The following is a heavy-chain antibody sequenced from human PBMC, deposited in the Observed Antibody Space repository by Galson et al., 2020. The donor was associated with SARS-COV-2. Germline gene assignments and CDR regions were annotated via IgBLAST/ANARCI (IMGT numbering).Heavy chain of an antibody. Sequence: GESLKISCAASGFTFSNYSMHWVRQGPGKGLEWVSVISHDGSNKYYADSVKGRFTISRDNSKSTVYLQMNSLNAEDTAVYYCARHPRYYYGSGSYIDWGQGTLVTVSS. CDR1: GFTFSNYS. D-gene: IGHD3-10*01. V-gene: IGHV3-30-3*01. CDR3: ARHPRYYYGSGSYID. J-gene: IGHJ4*02. CDR2: ISHDGSNK.